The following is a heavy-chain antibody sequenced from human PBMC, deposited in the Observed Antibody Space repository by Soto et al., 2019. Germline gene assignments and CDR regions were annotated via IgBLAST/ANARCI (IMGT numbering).Heavy chain of an antibody. CDR2: IIPIFGTA. D-gene: IGHD2-15*01. CDR1: GGTFSSYA. V-gene: IGHV1-69*01. J-gene: IGHJ5*02. Sequence: QVQLVQSGAEVKKPGSSVKVSCKASGGTFSSYAISWVRQAPGQGLEWMGGIIPIFGTANYAQKFQGRVTTAADQSTSTAYMELSSLRSEDTAVYYCARVGGVGYCSGGSCFTPNPPNWFDPWGQGTLVTVSS. CDR3: ARVGGVGYCSGGSCFTPNPPNWFDP.